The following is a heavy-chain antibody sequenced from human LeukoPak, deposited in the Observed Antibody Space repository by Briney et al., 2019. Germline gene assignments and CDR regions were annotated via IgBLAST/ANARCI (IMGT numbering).Heavy chain of an antibody. CDR2: INPSGGST. V-gene: IGHV1-46*01. J-gene: IGHJ5*02. D-gene: IGHD6-13*01. CDR3: AREVLTAAHNWFDP. Sequence: ASVKVSCKASGYTFTSYYMHWVRQAPGQGLEWMGIINPSGGSTSYAQKFQGRVTITADESTSTVYMELSSLRSEDMAVYYCAREVLTAAHNWFDPWGQGTLVTVSS. CDR1: GYTFTSYY.